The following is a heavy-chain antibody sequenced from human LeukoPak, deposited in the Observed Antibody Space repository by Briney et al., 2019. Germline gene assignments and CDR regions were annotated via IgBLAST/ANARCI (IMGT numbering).Heavy chain of an antibody. Sequence: ASVTVSCKASGYTFTGYYMHWVRQAPGQGLEWMGWINPNSGDSNIAQNFQIRVSMTRDKSISTIYMELRRLRFDDTAVYYCARGRDEIDYWGQGTLVTVSS. CDR1: GYTFTGYY. CDR2: INPNSGDS. CDR3: ARGRDEIDY. V-gene: IGHV1-2*02. D-gene: IGHD3-10*01. J-gene: IGHJ4*02.